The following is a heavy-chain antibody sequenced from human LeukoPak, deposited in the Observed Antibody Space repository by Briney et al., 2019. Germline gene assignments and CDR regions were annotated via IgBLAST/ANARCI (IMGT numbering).Heavy chain of an antibody. V-gene: IGHV3-43*02. J-gene: IGHJ6*02. Sequence: GGSLRLSCAASGFTFSSYAMSWVRQAPGKGLEWVSLINKDGSATYYADSVKGRFTISRDNSKNSLYLQMNSLRSEDTALYYCATWAFYHSLDVWGQGTTVTVSS. D-gene: IGHD1-26*01. CDR1: GFTFSSYA. CDR3: ATWAFYHSLDV. CDR2: INKDGSAT.